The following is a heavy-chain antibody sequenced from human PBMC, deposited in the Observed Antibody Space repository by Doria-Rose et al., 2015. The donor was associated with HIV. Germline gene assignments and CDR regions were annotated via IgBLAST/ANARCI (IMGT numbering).Heavy chain of an antibody. V-gene: IGHV2-26*01. J-gene: IGHJ4*02. Sequence: SGPVLVKPTETLTLTCTVSGVSLSSPGMGVSWIRQPPGKALEWLANIFSDDERSYITSLRSRLTISRGTSKSQVILTMTDMDPVDTATYHCARIKSSRWYHKYYFDFWGQGTLVIVSA. CDR2: IFSDDER. CDR3: ARIKSSRWYHKYYFDF. CDR1: GVSLSSPGMG. D-gene: IGHD6-13*01.